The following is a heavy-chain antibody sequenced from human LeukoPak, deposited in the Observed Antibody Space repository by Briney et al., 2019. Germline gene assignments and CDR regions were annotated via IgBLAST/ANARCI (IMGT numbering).Heavy chain of an antibody. CDR1: GFTFGDYA. V-gene: IGHV3-49*04. D-gene: IGHD3-10*01. J-gene: IGHJ6*02. Sequence: GSLRLSCTASGFTFGDYAMSWVRQGPGKGLGGGGFIRSKAYGGTTEYAASVKGRFTISRDDSKSIAYLQMNSLKTEDTAVYYCTRDGTMVRGADYYYYGMDVWGQGTTVTVSS. CDR2: IRSKAYGGTT. CDR3: TRDGTMVRGADYYYYGMDV.